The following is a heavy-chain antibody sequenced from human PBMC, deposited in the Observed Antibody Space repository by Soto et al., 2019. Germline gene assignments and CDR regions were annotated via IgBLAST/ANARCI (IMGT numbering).Heavy chain of an antibody. CDR2: IWYDGSNK. J-gene: IGHJ6*03. Sequence: QVQLVESGGGVVQPGRSLRLSCAASGFTFSSYGMHWVRQAPGKGLEWVAVIWYDGSNKYYADSVKGRFTISRDNSKNTLYLQMNSLRAEDTAVYYCARDTAVTGYMDVWGKGTTVTVSS. CDR3: ARDTAVTGYMDV. V-gene: IGHV3-33*01. CDR1: GFTFSSYG. D-gene: IGHD4-17*01.